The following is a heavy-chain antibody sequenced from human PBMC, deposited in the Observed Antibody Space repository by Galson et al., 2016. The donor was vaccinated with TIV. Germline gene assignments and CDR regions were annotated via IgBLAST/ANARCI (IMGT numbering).Heavy chain of an antibody. V-gene: IGHV3-30-3*01. CDR1: GFPFSNYA. D-gene: IGHD3-3*01. CDR2: ISYDGSIT. J-gene: IGHJ6*02. CDR3: ASRYDFWSGGPKDDTDV. Sequence: SLRLSCAASGFPFSNYAMHWVRQAPGKGLEWVAVISYDGSITYYADSVKGRFTISRDNSENTMYLQMNGLRVGDTAVYYCASRYDFWSGGPKDDTDVWGQGTTVTVSS.